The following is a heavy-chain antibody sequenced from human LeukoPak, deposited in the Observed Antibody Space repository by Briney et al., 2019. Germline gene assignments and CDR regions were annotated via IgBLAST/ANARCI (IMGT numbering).Heavy chain of an antibody. CDR3: ARVRGSSGYWRGWFDP. D-gene: IGHD3-22*01. V-gene: IGHV4-34*01. CDR1: GFTFSSYW. J-gene: IGHJ5*02. CDR2: INHSGST. Sequence: PGGSLRLSCAASGFTFSSYWMSWVRQAPGKGLEWIGEINHSGSTNYNPSLKSRVTISVDTSKNQFSLKLSSVTAADTAVYYCARVRGSSGYWRGWFDPWGQGTLVTVSS.